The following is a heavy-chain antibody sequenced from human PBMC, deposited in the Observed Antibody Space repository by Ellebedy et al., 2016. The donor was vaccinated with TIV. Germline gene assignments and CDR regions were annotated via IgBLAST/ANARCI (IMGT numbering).Heavy chain of an antibody. J-gene: IGHJ4*02. V-gene: IGHV1-46*01. CDR1: GYTFISYY. CDR2: INPSGCRT. Sequence: ASVKVSCKASGYTFISYYIHWVRQAPGQGLEWMGIINPSGCRTSYAQKFQGRVPMTRDTSTSTVYMELSSLRSDDTAVYYCARALDSSGWYRDFDYWGQGTLVTVSS. D-gene: IGHD6-19*01. CDR3: ARALDSSGWYRDFDY.